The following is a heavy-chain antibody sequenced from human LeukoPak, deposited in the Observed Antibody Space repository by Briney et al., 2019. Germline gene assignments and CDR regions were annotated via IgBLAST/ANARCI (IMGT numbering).Heavy chain of an antibody. V-gene: IGHV1-2*06. CDR1: GYTFTSYG. CDR3: ARGWGGEDWFDP. CDR2: INPNSGGT. Sequence: ASVKVSCKASGYTFTSYGISWVRQAPGQGLEWMGRINPNSGGTNYAQKFQGRVTMTRDTSISTPYMELSRLRSDDTAVYYCARGWGGEDWFDPWGQGTLVTVSS. D-gene: IGHD3-16*01. J-gene: IGHJ5*02.